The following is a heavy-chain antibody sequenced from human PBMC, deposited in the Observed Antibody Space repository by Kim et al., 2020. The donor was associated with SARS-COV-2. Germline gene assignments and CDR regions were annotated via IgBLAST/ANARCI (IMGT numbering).Heavy chain of an antibody. CDR2: ISGDGAGT. J-gene: IGHJ5*02. Sequence: GGSLRLSCAASGFTFSSFAMSWVRQAPGKGLEWVSGISGDGAGTYYADSVRGRFTISRDSSKNTLYLQMNSLRAEDTAVYYCAKGPTSATTRWFDPWGQGTLVTVSS. CDR3: AKGPTSATTRWFDP. V-gene: IGHV3-23*01. D-gene: IGHD4-4*01. CDR1: GFTFSSFA.